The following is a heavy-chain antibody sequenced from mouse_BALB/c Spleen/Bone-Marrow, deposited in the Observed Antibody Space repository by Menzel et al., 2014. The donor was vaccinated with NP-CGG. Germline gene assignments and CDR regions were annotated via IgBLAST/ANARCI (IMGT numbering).Heavy chain of an antibody. J-gene: IGHJ1*01. Sequence: DVHLVESGTVLARPGASVKMSCKASGYSFTSYWMHWVKQRPGQGLEWIGAIYPGNSDTSYNQKFKGKAKLTAVTSASTAHMELSSLTNEDSAVYYCTRGLLRRGGYFDVWGAGTTVTVSS. D-gene: IGHD2-3*01. CDR1: GYSFTSYW. V-gene: IGHV1-5*01. CDR2: IYPGNSDT. CDR3: TRGLLRRGGYFDV.